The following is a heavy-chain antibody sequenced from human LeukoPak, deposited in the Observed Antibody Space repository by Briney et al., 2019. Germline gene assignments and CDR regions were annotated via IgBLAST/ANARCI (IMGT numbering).Heavy chain of an antibody. V-gene: IGHV4-34*01. CDR1: GGSFSGYY. CDR3: ARSTYGSFDY. D-gene: IGHD4-17*01. CDR2: INHSGST. J-gene: IGHJ4*02. Sequence: SETLSLTCAVYGGSFSGYYWSWIRQPPGKGLEWIGEINHSGSTNYNPSLKSRVTIVDTSKNQFSLKLSSVTAADTAVYYCARSTYGSFDYWGQGTLVTVSS.